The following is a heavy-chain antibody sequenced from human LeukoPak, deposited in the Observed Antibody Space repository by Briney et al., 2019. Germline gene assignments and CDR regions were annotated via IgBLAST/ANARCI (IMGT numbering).Heavy chain of an antibody. CDR2: IWCDGSNK. CDR3: ARVTYYDFWSGYPQYGMDV. Sequence: GRSLRLSCAASGFTFSSYGMHWVRQAPGKGLEWVAVIWCDGSNKYYADSVKGRFTISRDNSKNTLYLQMNSLRAEDTAVYYCARVTYYDFWSGYPQYGMDVWGQGTTVTVSS. D-gene: IGHD3-3*01. J-gene: IGHJ6*02. CDR1: GFTFSSYG. V-gene: IGHV3-33*01.